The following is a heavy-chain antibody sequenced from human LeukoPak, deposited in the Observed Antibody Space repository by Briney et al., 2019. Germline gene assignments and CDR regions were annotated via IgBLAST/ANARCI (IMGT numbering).Heavy chain of an antibody. CDR1: GYTFTGYY. D-gene: IGHD6-25*01. Sequence: ASVKVSCKASGYTFTGYYMHWVRQAPGQGLEWMGWINPNSGGTNYAQKFQGGVTMTRDTSISTAYMELSRLRSDDTAVYYCARAFPAVLGRYYFDHWGQGTLVTVSS. CDR3: ARAFPAVLGRYYFDH. CDR2: INPNSGGT. J-gene: IGHJ4*02. V-gene: IGHV1-2*02.